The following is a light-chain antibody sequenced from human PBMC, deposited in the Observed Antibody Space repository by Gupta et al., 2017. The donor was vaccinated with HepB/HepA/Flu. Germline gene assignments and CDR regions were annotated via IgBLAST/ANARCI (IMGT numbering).Light chain of an antibody. V-gene: IGKV3-20*01. J-gene: IGKJ1*01. CDR2: GTS. CDR3: HQYGSTPVT. Sequence: EIVLTQSPGTQSLSPGERATLSCRASQNVSSNYLAWYQQKPGQAPGLLIYGTSNRATGIPDRFSGSGSGTDFSLAITRLEPEDFAVYYCHQYGSTPVTFGQGTRVEIK. CDR1: QNVSSNY.